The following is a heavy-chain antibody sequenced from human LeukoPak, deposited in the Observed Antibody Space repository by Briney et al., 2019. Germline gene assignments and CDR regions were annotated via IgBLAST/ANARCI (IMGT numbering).Heavy chain of an antibody. J-gene: IGHJ4*02. V-gene: IGHV3-30*03. D-gene: IGHD6-13*01. CDR2: ISYDGSNK. Sequence: GGSLRLSCAASGFTFSSYGMHWVRQAPGKGLEWVAVISYDGSNKYYADSVKGRFTISRDNSKNTLYLQMNSLRVEDTAVYYCARTLTKAAAFDYWGQGILVTVSS. CDR1: GFTFSSYG. CDR3: ARTLTKAAAFDY.